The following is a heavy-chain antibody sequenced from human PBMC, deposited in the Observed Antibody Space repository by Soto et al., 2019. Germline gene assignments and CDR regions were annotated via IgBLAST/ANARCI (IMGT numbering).Heavy chain of an antibody. D-gene: IGHD3-3*01. CDR3: ARGQRFSDWFDP. CDR2: IYSSGNT. Sequence: ETLSLTCRFSGVPLIRYDLTWLRPPAGKGLEWIGRIYSSGNTKYNPSLQSRVTMSLDTSNNQFSLRLTSVTAADTAVYYCARGQRFSDWFDPWGQGTVVYVSS. CDR1: GVPLIRYD. J-gene: IGHJ5*02. V-gene: IGHV4-4*07.